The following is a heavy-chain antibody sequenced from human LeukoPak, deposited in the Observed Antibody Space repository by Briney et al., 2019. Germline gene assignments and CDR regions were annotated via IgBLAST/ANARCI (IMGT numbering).Heavy chain of an antibody. V-gene: IGHV1-18*01. CDR3: VQFELDY. Sequence: ASVKVSCKTSGYTFTTYGISWVRQAPGQGLEWMGWISAYNGNTNYAQKLQGRFTMTIDTSTSTAYMDLSRLRSDDTAVYYCVQFELDYWGQGTLVTVSS. D-gene: IGHD1-7*01. CDR2: ISAYNGNT. J-gene: IGHJ4*02. CDR1: GYTFTTYG.